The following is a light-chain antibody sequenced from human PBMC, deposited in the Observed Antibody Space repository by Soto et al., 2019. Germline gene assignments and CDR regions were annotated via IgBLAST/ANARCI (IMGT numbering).Light chain of an antibody. CDR3: QQYNNWPYS. Sequence: EIVMTQSPDTLSVSPGESATLSCRARQSISNSLAWDQQNPGQASRLLIYDASNRTTGIPDRFSGSGSGTEFTLTISSLQSEDFAVYYCQQYNNWPYSFAQGTELEIK. CDR2: DAS. V-gene: IGKV3-15*01. J-gene: IGKJ2*03. CDR1: QSISNS.